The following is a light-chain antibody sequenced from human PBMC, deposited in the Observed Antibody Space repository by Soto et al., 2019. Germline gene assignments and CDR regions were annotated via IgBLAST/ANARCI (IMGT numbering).Light chain of an antibody. CDR1: QSVSSGY. V-gene: IGKV3-20*01. J-gene: IGKJ4*01. CDR3: QQYVTSPLT. CDR2: GAS. Sequence: EIVLTQSPGTLSLSPGERATHSCRASQSVSSGYLAWYQQKPGQAPRLLIYGASSRATGIPDRFSGSGSGTDFTLTISGLEPEDFAVYYCQQYVTSPLTFGGGTKVDIK.